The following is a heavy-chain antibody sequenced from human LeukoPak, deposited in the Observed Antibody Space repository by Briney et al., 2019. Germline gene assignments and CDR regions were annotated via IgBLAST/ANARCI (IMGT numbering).Heavy chain of an antibody. D-gene: IGHD3-16*01. Sequence: SETLSLTCTVSGDSISGSSYYWGWIRQPPGKGLEWIGNMYYGGSSYYNPSLKSRVSISVDTSNNQFSLKVSSVTAADTAVYYCARVGSGYDYFDYWGQGILVTVSS. CDR1: GDSISGSSYY. CDR3: ARVGSGYDYFDY. CDR2: MYYGGSS. V-gene: IGHV4-39*01. J-gene: IGHJ4*02.